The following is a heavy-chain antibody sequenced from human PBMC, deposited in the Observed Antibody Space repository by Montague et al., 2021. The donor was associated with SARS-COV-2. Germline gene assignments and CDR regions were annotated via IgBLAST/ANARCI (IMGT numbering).Heavy chain of an antibody. V-gene: IGHV3-48*03. D-gene: IGHD3-22*01. CDR2: ISNSGDTK. Sequence: SLRLSCAASGFIFSSYEMNWVRQAPGKGLERVSYISNSGDTKYYADSVKGRFTISRDNAKNSLYLQMSSLRAEDTAVYYCARAGEDYYYDSSGFLYWGQRILVTVSS. CDR3: ARAGEDYYYDSSGFLY. CDR1: GFIFSSYE. J-gene: IGHJ4*02.